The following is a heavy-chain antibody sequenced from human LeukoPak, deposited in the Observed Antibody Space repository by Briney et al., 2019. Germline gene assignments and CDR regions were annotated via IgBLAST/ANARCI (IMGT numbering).Heavy chain of an antibody. D-gene: IGHD6-19*01. CDR3: ARDSSSGWYYFDY. V-gene: IGHV1-2*06. CDR1: GYTFTGYY. CDR2: INPNSGGT. J-gene: IGHJ4*02. Sequence: GASVKVSCKASGYTFTGYYMHCVRQAPGQGPEWMGRINPNSGGTNYAQKFQGRVTMTRDTSISTAYMELSSLRSDDTAMYYCARDSSSGWYYFDYWGQGTLVTVSS.